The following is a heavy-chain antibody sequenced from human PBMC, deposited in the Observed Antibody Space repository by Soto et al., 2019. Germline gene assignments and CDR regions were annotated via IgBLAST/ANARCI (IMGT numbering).Heavy chain of an antibody. D-gene: IGHD3-16*01. J-gene: IGHJ4*02. CDR3: AKGKRWGGYDYVWGSSALDY. CDR2: ISGSGGST. V-gene: IGHV3-23*01. CDR1: GFTFSSYA. Sequence: GGSLRLSCAASGFTFSSYAMSWVRQAPGKGLEWVSAISGSGGSTYYADSMKGRFTISSGNSKNTLYLQMNSLRAEDTAVYYCAKGKRWGGYDYVWGSSALDYWGQGTLVTVSS.